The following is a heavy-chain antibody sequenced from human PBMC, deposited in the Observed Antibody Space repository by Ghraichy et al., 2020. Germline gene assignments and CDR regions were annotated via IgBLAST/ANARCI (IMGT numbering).Heavy chain of an antibody. Sequence: ESLNISCTVSGFSISTDFYWGWIRQPPGKGLEWIASIYHSGNTYFHPSLKSRLTTSVDPSKNQFSLKMRSVTAADTAVYYCARIGTYCGGDCYFGPYYFDFWGQGTLVTVSS. CDR2: IYHSGNT. CDR1: GFSISTDFY. CDR3: ARIGTYCGGDCYFGPYYFDF. V-gene: IGHV4-38-2*02. D-gene: IGHD2-21*02. J-gene: IGHJ4*02.